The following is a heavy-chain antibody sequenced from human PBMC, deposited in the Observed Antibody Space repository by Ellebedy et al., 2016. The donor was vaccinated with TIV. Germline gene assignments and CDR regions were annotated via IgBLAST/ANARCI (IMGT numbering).Heavy chain of an antibody. D-gene: IGHD3-10*01. V-gene: IGHV3-21*01. CDR1: GFTFSIYK. CDR2: ITSTSSYI. Sequence: GGSLRLXXAASGFTFSIYKMNWVRQAPGKGLEWVSSITSTSSYIYYAESLKGRFTISRDNAKNSLYLEMNSLRAEDTAVYYCARAPTASGRVWYFDLWGRGTRVTVSA. CDR3: ARAPTASGRVWYFDL. J-gene: IGHJ2*01.